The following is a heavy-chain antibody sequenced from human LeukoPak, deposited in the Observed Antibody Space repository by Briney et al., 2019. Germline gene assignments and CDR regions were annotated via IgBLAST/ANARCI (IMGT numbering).Heavy chain of an antibody. CDR2: INGAGSSI. CDR1: GFTFSSYW. Sequence: GGSLRLSCAASGFTFSSYWMHWVGKTPGKGLVWVSRINGAGSSISYADSVKGRVTISRDNAKNTLYLQMNNLRAEDTAVYYCARGGDYKNDYWGQGTLVTVSS. J-gene: IGHJ4*02. CDR3: ARGGDYKNDY. D-gene: IGHD4-17*01. V-gene: IGHV3-74*01.